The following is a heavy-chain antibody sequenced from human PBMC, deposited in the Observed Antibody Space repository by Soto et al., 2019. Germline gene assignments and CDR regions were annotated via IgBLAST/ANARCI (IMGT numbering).Heavy chain of an antibody. J-gene: IGHJ5*02. V-gene: IGHV1-3*01. CDR2: INAGNGNT. D-gene: IGHD6-13*01. CDR3: ARSPSAAADWFDP. CDR1: GYTFTSYA. Sequence: GASVKVSCKASGYTFTSYAINWVRQAPRQRLEWMGWINAGNGNTGYAQKFQGRVTITRDTSASTAYMELSSLRSEDTAVYYCARSPSAAADWFDPWGQGTLVTVSS.